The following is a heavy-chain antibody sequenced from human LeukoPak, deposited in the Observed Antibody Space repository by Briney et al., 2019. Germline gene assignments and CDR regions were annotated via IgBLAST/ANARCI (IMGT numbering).Heavy chain of an antibody. CDR3: ARDYCSSTSCLTFDP. CDR1: GFIFKKYW. D-gene: IGHD2-2*01. CDR2: ISSSSSTI. Sequence: GESLRLSCAASGFIFKKYWMNWVRQAPGKGLEWVSYISSSSSTIYYADSVKGRFTISRDNAKNSLYLQMNSLRAEDTAVYYCARDYCSSTSCLTFDPWGQGTLVTVSS. V-gene: IGHV3-48*01. J-gene: IGHJ5*02.